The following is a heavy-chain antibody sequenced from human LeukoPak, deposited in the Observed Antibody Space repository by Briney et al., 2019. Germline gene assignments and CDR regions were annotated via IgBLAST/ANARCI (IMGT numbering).Heavy chain of an antibody. CDR1: GYSFTSYW. V-gene: IGHV5-51*01. CDR2: IYPGDSDT. Sequence: GESLKISCKGSGYSFTSYWIGWVRQMPGKGLECMGIIYPGDSDTRYSPSFQGQVTISADKFISTAYLQWSSLKASDTAMYYCAKHSRTGSSFDPFEYWGQGTLVTVSS. J-gene: IGHJ4*02. CDR3: AKHSRTGSSFDPFEY. D-gene: IGHD3-10*01.